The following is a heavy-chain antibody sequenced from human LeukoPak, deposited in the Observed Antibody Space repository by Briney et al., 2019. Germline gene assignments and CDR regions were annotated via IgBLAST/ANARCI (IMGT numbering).Heavy chain of an antibody. CDR1: GFTFSSYG. V-gene: IGHV3-30*02. CDR2: IRYDGSNK. J-gene: IGHJ5*02. D-gene: IGHD3-10*01. Sequence: GGSLRLSCAASGFTFSSYGMHWVRQAPGKGLEWVAFIRYDGSNKYYADSVKGRFTISRDNSKNTLYLQMNSLRAEDTAVYYCAKDLLNLLWIHFGNWFDPWGQGTLVTVSS. CDR3: AKDLLNLLWIHFGNWFDP.